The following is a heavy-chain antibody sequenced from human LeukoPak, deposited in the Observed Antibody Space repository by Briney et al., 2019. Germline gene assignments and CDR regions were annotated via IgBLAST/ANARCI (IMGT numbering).Heavy chain of an antibody. CDR2: ISGSGGST. CDR1: GFTFSSYA. J-gene: IGHJ4*02. V-gene: IGHV3-23*01. Sequence: GRSLRLSCAASGFTFSSYAMSWVRQAPGKGLEWVSAISGSGGSTYYADSVKGRFTISRDNSKNTLYLQMNSLRAEDTAVYYCATSGSSDYYFDYWGQGTLVTVSS. CDR3: ATSGSSDYYFDY. D-gene: IGHD1-26*01.